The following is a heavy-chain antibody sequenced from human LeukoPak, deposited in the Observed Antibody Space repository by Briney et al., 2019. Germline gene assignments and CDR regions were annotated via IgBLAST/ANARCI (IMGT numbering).Heavy chain of an antibody. CDR3: ARDWRSGSYFLGSGV. Sequence: SVKVSCKASGGTFSSYAISWVRQAPGQGLEWMGGIIPIFGTANYAQKFQGRVTITADESASTAYMELRSLRSEDTAVYYCARDWRSGSYFLGSGVWGQGTLVTVSS. D-gene: IGHD3-10*01. CDR1: GGTFSSYA. V-gene: IGHV1-69*13. CDR2: IIPIFGTA. J-gene: IGHJ4*02.